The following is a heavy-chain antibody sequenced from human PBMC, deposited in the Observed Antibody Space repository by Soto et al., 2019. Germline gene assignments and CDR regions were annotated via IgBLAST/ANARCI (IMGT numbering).Heavy chain of an antibody. Sequence: GGSLSLSCAASGFMFNRNGMAWVRQAPGKGLEWVSSISDSGEKTYYADSVRGRFTISRDNSKNTLSLQMNSLRVEDTAIYYCAKDLNIVTFELPGLEDVWGQGTTVTVSS. CDR1: GFMFNRNG. J-gene: IGHJ6*02. D-gene: IGHD3-9*01. CDR3: AKDLNIVTFELPGLEDV. CDR2: ISDSGEKT. V-gene: IGHV3-23*01.